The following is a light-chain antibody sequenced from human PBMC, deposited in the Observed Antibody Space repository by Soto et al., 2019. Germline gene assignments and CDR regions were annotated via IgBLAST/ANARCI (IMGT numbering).Light chain of an antibody. CDR1: SSDVGAYTS. Sequence: QSALTQPASVSGSPGQSITISCTGTSSDVGAYTSVSRYQQHPGKAPKLMIYEVSNRPSGVSRRFSGSKSGNTASLTISGLQAEDEAHYYCSSYTSDNRDYVFGTGTKVTVL. CDR2: EVS. J-gene: IGLJ1*01. V-gene: IGLV2-14*01. CDR3: SSYTSDNRDYV.